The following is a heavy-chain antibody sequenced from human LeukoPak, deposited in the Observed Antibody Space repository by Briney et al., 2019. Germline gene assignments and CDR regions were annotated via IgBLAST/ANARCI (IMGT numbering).Heavy chain of an antibody. D-gene: IGHD3-22*01. V-gene: IGHV3-30*18. CDR2: ISYDGSNK. J-gene: IGHJ3*02. Sequence: PGRSLRLSCAASGLTFSSYGMHWVRQAPGKGLEWVAVISYDGSNKYYADSVKGRFTISRDNSKNTLYLQMNSLRAEDTAVYYCAKDPYDSSGYYFPGAFDIWGQGTMVTVSS. CDR3: AKDPYDSSGYYFPGAFDI. CDR1: GLTFSSYG.